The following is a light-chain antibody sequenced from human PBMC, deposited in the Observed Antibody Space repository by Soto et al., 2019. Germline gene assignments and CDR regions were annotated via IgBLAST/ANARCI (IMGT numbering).Light chain of an antibody. Sequence: EIVLTQSPSTLSLSPGERATLSCRASQSVSSYLAWYQQKPGQAPRLLIYDASNRATGIPARFSGSGSGTDFTLIISSLDPEDFAVYYCQQRSNWPTFGGGTKVEI. CDR2: DAS. V-gene: IGKV3-11*01. J-gene: IGKJ4*01. CDR3: QQRSNWPT. CDR1: QSVSSY.